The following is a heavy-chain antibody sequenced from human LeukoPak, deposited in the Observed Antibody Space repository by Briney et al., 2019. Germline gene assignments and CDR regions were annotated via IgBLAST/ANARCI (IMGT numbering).Heavy chain of an antibody. CDR1: GFTVSSSY. Sequence: GGSLRLSCAASGFTVSSSYMSWVRQAPGKGLEWVSVMYSGGKTYYADSVKGRFTISRDNSKNTLHLQMNSLRAEDTAVYYCVREGYNNTWYRSWGQGTLVTVSS. D-gene: IGHD6-13*01. CDR2: MYSGGKT. J-gene: IGHJ5*02. V-gene: IGHV3-53*01. CDR3: VREGYNNTWYRS.